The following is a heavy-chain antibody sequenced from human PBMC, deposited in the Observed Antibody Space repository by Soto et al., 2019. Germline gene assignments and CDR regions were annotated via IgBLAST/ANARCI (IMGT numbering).Heavy chain of an antibody. CDR3: ARDVASCSGGSCYYWFDP. Sequence: ASVKVSWKASGYTFTGYYMHWVRQAPGQGLEWMGWINPNSGGTNYAQKFQGWVTMTRDTSISTAYMELSRLRSDDTAVYYCARDVASCSGGSCYYWFDPWGQRTLDTVSS. J-gene: IGHJ5*02. CDR1: GYTFTGYY. D-gene: IGHD2-15*01. V-gene: IGHV1-2*04. CDR2: INPNSGGT.